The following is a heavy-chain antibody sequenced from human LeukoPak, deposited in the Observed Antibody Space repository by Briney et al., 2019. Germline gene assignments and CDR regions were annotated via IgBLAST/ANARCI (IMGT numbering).Heavy chain of an antibody. V-gene: IGHV1-2*02. Sequence: GASVKVSCKASGYTFTDYFMHWVRQAPGQGLEWMGCINPNSGGTNYAQKFQGRVTTTRDTSISAAYMELSRLTSDDTAVYYCAIDVVNKRYFDLWGRGTLVTVS. J-gene: IGHJ2*01. CDR2: INPNSGGT. D-gene: IGHD4-23*01. CDR1: GYTFTDYF. CDR3: AIDVVNKRYFDL.